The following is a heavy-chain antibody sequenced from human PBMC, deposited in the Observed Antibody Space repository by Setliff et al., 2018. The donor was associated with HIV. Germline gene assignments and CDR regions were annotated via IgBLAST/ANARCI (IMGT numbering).Heavy chain of an antibody. Sequence: GASVKVSCKAAGYTFSDYNIHWMRQAPGQAFEWMGWMHPNTGATSYAQKFQGRVSMTRDMSISTAYMELARLRSDDSAVYNCARIDPTAYHYHMDVWGKGTTVTVSS. D-gene: IGHD3-9*01. CDR3: ARIDPTAYHYHMDV. CDR2: MHPNTGAT. J-gene: IGHJ6*03. V-gene: IGHV1-2*02. CDR1: GYTFSDYN.